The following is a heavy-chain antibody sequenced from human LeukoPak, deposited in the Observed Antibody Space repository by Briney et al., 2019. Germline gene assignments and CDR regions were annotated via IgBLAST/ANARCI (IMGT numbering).Heavy chain of an antibody. CDR2: ISSGRTI. V-gene: IGHV3-48*03. J-gene: IGHJ3*02. CDR1: GFTFSSYE. D-gene: IGHD6-6*01. Sequence: PGGSLRLSCAASGFTFSSYEMNWVRQAPGKGLEWVSYISSGRTIYYADSVKGRFTISRDNAKNSLYLQMNSLRAEDTAVYYCARLYSSSSGKAFDIWGQETMVTVSS. CDR3: ARLYSSSSGKAFDI.